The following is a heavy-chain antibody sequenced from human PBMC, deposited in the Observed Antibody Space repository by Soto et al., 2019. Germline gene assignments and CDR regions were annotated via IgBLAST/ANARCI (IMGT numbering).Heavy chain of an antibody. CDR3: AKDRSSSLDAMDV. V-gene: IGHV3-33*06. CDR2: IWYDGTDN. Sequence: LRLSFAASGXAFSVYGMHWVRQAPGKGLEWVAVIWYDGTDNYYADSVKGRFTISRDNSKNTLYLQLNSLRADDTAVYYCAKDRSSSLDAMDVWGQGTTVTVSS. J-gene: IGHJ6*02. D-gene: IGHD6-13*01. CDR1: GXAFSVYG.